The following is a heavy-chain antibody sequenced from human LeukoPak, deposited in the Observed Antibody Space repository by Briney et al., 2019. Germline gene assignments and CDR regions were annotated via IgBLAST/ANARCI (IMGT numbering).Heavy chain of an antibody. D-gene: IGHD3-22*01. CDR3: AKGSYYDSSGSFYFDY. CDR2: ISGSGDNT. J-gene: IGHJ4*02. Sequence: GGSLRLSCAASGFTFSSYAMSWVRQAPGKGLEWVSGISGSGDNTYYADSVKGRSTISRDNSKNTLYVQVNSLGTEDTAAYYCAKGSYYDSSGSFYFDYWGQGTLVTVSS. CDR1: GFTFSSYA. V-gene: IGHV3-23*01.